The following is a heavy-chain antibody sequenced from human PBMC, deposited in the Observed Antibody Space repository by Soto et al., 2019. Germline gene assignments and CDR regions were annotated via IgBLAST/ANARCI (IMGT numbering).Heavy chain of an antibody. V-gene: IGHV1-69*09. D-gene: IGHD5-18*01. CDR3: AREAGYSYGYVFDY. Sequence: QAQLVQSGAEVKKPGSSVKVSCTASGGTFGNHAISWVRQVPGQGLEWMGGIIPVLGVGDNAQKFQGRVTITADTSTNTAYMELSILRSEDTAHYYGAREAGYSYGYVFDYWGQGTLVIVSS. J-gene: IGHJ4*02. CDR2: IIPVLGVG. CDR1: GGTFGNHA.